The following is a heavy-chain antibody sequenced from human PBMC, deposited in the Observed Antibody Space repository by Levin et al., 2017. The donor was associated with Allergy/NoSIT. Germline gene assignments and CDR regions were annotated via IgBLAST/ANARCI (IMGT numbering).Heavy chain of an antibody. D-gene: IGHD5-12*01. CDR2: ISGDSSTT. V-gene: IGHV3-23*01. CDR1: GFTYSSFS. CDR3: AQGGVATMLH. J-gene: IGHJ4*02. Sequence: GGSLRLSCAASGFTYSSFSMSWVRQAPGKGLEWVSSISGDSSTTYYADSVKGRFTTSRDNSRNTLFLQMNNLRVEDTAFYYCAQGGVATMLHWGQGTLVTVSS.